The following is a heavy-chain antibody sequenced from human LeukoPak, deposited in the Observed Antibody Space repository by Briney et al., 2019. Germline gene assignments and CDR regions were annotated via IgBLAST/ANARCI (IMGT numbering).Heavy chain of an antibody. D-gene: IGHD3-10*01. CDR2: IGGSVIRT. CDR3: AKDGFGHTDQRPLAVDS. Sequence: GGALRLSCAASGFNFNDYAVTWVRQAPGKGLEWVSGIGGSVIRTYYADSVRGMFTVSRDNSKNILTLRLSSLRVGDTALYYCAKDGFGHTDQRPLAVDSWGQGTLVIVSS. J-gene: IGHJ4*02. CDR1: GFNFNDYA. V-gene: IGHV3-23*01.